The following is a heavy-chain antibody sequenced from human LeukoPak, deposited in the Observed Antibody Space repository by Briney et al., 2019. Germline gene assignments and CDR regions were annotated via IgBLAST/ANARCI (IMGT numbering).Heavy chain of an antibody. CDR3: ARDRGYYYYYMDV. D-gene: IGHD3-10*01. V-gene: IGHV3-7*03. J-gene: IGHJ6*03. Sequence: GGSLRLSCAASGFTFSSYWMSWVRQAPGKGLEWVANIKKDGSEKFYVDSVKGRFTISRDNTKNSLFLQMNSLRVDDTAVYYCARDRGYYYYYMDVWGKGTTVTVSS. CDR1: GFTFSSYW. CDR2: IKKDGSEK.